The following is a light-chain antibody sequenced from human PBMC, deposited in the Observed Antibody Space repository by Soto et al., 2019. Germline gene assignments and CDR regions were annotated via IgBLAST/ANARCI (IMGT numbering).Light chain of an antibody. CDR3: QQYNSYWT. CDR1: QSVSRSY. CDR2: GTS. V-gene: IGKV3-20*01. J-gene: IGKJ1*01. Sequence: EFVLTQSPGSLSLSPGERATLSCRASQSVSRSYLAWYQQKPGQAPRPLIYGTSTRATGIPDRFSGSGSGTEFTLTISSLQPDDFATYYCQQYNSYWTFGQGTKVDIK.